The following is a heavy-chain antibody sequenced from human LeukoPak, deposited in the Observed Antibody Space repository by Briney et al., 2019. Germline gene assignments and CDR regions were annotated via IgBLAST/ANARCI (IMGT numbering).Heavy chain of an antibody. D-gene: IGHD5-18*01. J-gene: IGHJ6*03. CDR1: GGSISSYY. V-gene: IGHV4-59*01. CDR2: IYYSGST. Sequence: PLETLSLTCTVSGGSISSYYWSWIRQPPGKGLEWIGYIYYSGSTNYNPSLKSRVTISVDTSKNQFSLKLSSVTAADTAVYYCARSYGEYYYYYYYMDVWGKGTTVTVSS. CDR3: ARSYGEYYYYYYYMDV.